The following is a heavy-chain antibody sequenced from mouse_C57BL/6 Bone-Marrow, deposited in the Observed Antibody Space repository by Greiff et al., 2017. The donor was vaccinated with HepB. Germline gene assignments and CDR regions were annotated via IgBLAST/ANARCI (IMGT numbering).Heavy chain of an antibody. CDR3: ARDLGDGYFDY. V-gene: IGHV5-4*01. CDR1: GFTFSSYA. CDR2: ISDGGSYT. Sequence: QGVESGGGLVKPGGSLKLSCAASGFTFSSYAMSWVRQTPEKRLEWVATISDGGSYTYYPDNVKGRFTISRDNAKNNLYLQMSHLKSEDTAMYYCARDLGDGYFDYWGQGTTLTVSS. J-gene: IGHJ2*01. D-gene: IGHD2-3*01.